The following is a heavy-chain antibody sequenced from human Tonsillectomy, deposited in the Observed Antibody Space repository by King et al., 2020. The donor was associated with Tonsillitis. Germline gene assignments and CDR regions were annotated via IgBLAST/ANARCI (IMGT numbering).Heavy chain of an antibody. J-gene: IGHJ5*02. CDR2: IGSCGCDA. D-gene: IGHD6-19*01. Sequence: VQLVESGGGLVQPGGSLRLSCAASGFTFSSYPMSWVRQAPGKGLEWVSTIGSCGCDADYPDSVKGRCTISRDNSQNTLYLQVNSLRAEDTAIYSCAKGGWRNWFDPWGQGTLVTVSS. CDR3: AKGGWRNWFDP. CDR1: GFTFSSYP. V-gene: IGHV3-23*04.